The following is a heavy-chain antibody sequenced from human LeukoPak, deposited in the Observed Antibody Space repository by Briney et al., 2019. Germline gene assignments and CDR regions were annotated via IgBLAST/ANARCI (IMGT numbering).Heavy chain of an antibody. Sequence: PSETLSLTCTVSGYSISSGYYWGWIRQPPGRGLEWIGSIYHSGSTYYNPSLKSRVTMSVDTSKNQFSLKLSSVTAADTAVYYCARGQRWLQLYYFDYWGQGTLVTVSS. CDR2: IYHSGST. D-gene: IGHD5-24*01. CDR1: GYSISSGYY. CDR3: ARGQRWLQLYYFDY. V-gene: IGHV4-38-2*02. J-gene: IGHJ4*02.